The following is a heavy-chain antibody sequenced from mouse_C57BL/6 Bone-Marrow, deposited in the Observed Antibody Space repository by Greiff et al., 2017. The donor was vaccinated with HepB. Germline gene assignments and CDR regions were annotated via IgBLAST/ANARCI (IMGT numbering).Heavy chain of an antibody. Sequence: EVQLQQSGPELVKPGASVKISCKASGYTFTDYYMNWVKQSHGKSLEWIGDINPNNGGTSYNQKFKGKATLTVDKSSSTAYMELRSLTSEDSAVYYCAREEGQLRLLYYYAMDYWGQGTAVTVSS. J-gene: IGHJ4*01. CDR3: AREEGQLRLLYYYAMDY. D-gene: IGHD3-2*02. CDR1: GYTFTDYY. CDR2: INPNNGGT. V-gene: IGHV1-26*01.